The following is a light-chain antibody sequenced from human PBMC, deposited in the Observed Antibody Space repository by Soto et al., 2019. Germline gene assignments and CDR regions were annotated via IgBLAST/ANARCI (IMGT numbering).Light chain of an antibody. CDR1: QSISVW. CDR2: EAS. CDR3: QQYNSYSPT. Sequence: DSQMTQSPSTLSASVGDKVTITCRASQSISVWLAWYQQKAGKAPNLLIYEASRLESGVPSRFSGSGSETEFTLTISGLQPGDSATYYCQQYNSYSPTFGQGTKVDIK. J-gene: IGKJ1*01. V-gene: IGKV1-5*03.